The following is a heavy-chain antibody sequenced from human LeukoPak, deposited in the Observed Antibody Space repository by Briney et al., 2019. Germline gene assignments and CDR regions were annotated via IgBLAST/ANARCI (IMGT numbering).Heavy chain of an antibody. CDR3: ARGGYSYGPPHFDL. V-gene: IGHV4-61*01. Sequence: SETLSLTCTVSGGSVSSGSYYWSWIRQPPGKGLEWIGYIYYSGSTNYNPSLKSRVTISVDTSKNQFSLKLSSVTAADTAVYYCARGGYSYGPPHFDLWGRGTLFTVSS. D-gene: IGHD5-18*01. CDR2: IYYSGST. J-gene: IGHJ2*01. CDR1: GGSVSSGSYY.